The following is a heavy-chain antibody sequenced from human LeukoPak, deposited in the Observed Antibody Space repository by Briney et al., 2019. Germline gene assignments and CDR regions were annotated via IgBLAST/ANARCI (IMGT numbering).Heavy chain of an antibody. V-gene: IGHV4-39*07. CDR3: ARGTRPWEY. CDR1: GGSISSGTYY. D-gene: IGHD1-26*01. J-gene: IGHJ4*02. CDR2: IYSTGST. Sequence: SETLSLTCTISGGSISSGTYYWGWIREPPGKGLEWIGSIYSTGSTYYHPSLQSRVTISLGTSKNQFSLRLTSVTAADTAVYYCARGTRPWEYWGQGTLVTVSS.